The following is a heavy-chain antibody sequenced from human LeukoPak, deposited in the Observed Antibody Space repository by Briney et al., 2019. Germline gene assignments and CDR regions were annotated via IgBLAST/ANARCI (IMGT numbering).Heavy chain of an antibody. J-gene: IGHJ4*02. Sequence: GASVKVSCKVSGYTLTELSMHWVRQAPGKGREWMGGFDPEDGETIYAQKFQGRVTMTEDTSTDTAYMELSSLRSEDTAVYYCATGPPSQYCSSTSCYYNYFDYWGQGTLVTVSS. D-gene: IGHD2-2*01. CDR1: GYTLTELS. CDR2: FDPEDGET. V-gene: IGHV1-24*01. CDR3: ATGPPSQYCSSTSCYYNYFDY.